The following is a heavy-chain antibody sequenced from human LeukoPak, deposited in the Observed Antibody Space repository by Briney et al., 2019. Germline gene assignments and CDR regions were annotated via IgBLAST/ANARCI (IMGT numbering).Heavy chain of an antibody. CDR3: TRRSGYSYGAAFDI. J-gene: IGHJ3*02. Sequence: PGGSLRLSCAASGFTFSGSATHWVRQASGKGLEWVGRIRSKANSYATAYAASVKGRFTISRDDSKNTAYLQMNSLKTEDTAVYYCTRRSGYSYGAAFDIWGQGTMVTVSS. CDR1: GFTFSGSA. D-gene: IGHD5-18*01. V-gene: IGHV3-73*01. CDR2: IRSKANSYAT.